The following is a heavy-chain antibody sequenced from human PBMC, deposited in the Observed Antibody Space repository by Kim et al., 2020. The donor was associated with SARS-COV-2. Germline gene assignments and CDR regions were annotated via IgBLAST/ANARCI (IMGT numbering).Heavy chain of an antibody. V-gene: IGHV3-48*02. CDR3: ASLHAAAY. D-gene: IGHD6-25*01. Sequence: TEYADSVKGRFTISRDDAKNTLYLQMNSLRDGDTAVYYCASLHAAAYWGQGILVTVSA. J-gene: IGHJ4*02. CDR2: T.